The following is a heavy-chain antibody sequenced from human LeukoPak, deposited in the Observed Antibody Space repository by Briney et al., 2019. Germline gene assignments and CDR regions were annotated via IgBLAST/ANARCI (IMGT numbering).Heavy chain of an antibody. D-gene: IGHD2-2*01. CDR3: ARSGSGAVAAAAYYLDY. CDR2: IYYTGDA. V-gene: IGHV4-39*07. Sequence: SETLSLTCTVPGDSISSSSYYWGWIRRPPGKGLEYIGTIYYTGDAYYNPSLKSRVTISVDTSKNQFSLKLSSVTAADTAVYYCARSGSGAVAAAAYYLDYWGQGTLVTVSS. CDR1: GDSISSSSYY. J-gene: IGHJ4*02.